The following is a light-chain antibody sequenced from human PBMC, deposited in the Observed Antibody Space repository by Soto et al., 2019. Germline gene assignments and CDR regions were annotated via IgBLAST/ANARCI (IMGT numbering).Light chain of an antibody. CDR3: QQYGSSRWT. Sequence: EIVLTQSPGTLSFSPGERASLSCRASQSVSSSYLAWYQQKPGQAPRLLIYGASSRATGIPDRFSGSGSGTDSTLTISRLEPEDFAVYYCQQYGSSRWTFGQGTKVDI. CDR2: GAS. CDR1: QSVSSSY. V-gene: IGKV3-20*01. J-gene: IGKJ1*01.